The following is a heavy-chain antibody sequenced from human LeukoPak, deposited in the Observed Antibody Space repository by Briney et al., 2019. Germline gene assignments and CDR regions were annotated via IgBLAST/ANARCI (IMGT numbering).Heavy chain of an antibody. V-gene: IGHV3-21*01. CDR3: ARDKPGYSSSRSPFDI. CDR2: ISSSSSYI. D-gene: IGHD6-13*01. Sequence: PGGSLRLSCAASGFTFSSYRMNWVRQAPGKGLEWVSSISSSSSYIYYADSVKVRFTISRDNAKNSLYLQMNSLRAEDTAVYYCARDKPGYSSSRSPFDIWGQGTMVTVSS. CDR1: GFTFSSYR. J-gene: IGHJ3*02.